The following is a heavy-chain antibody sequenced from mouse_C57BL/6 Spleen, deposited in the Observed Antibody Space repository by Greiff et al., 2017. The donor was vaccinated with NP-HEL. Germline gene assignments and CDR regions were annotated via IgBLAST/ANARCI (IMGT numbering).Heavy chain of an antibody. J-gene: IGHJ2*01. Sequence: VQLQQPGAELVKPGASVKMSCKASGYTFTSYWITWVKQRPGQGLEWIRDIYPGSGSTNYNEKFKSKATLTVDKSSSTAYMQLSSLTSEDSAVYYCARLENYWGQGTTLTVSS. CDR3: ARLENY. CDR2: IYPGSGST. V-gene: IGHV1-55*01. CDR1: GYTFTSYW.